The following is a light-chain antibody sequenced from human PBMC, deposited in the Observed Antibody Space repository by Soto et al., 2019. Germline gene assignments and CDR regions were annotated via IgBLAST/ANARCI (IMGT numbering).Light chain of an antibody. J-gene: IGLJ3*02. CDR3: NLYAGSNNWV. Sequence: QSALTQPPSASGSPGQSVTISCTGTSSDVGGYNYVSWYQRHPGKAPKLMIYEVSKRPSGVPDRFSGSKSGNTASLTVSGLQAEDEADYYCNLYAGSNNWVFGGGTKVIVL. V-gene: IGLV2-8*01. CDR1: SSDVGGYNY. CDR2: EVS.